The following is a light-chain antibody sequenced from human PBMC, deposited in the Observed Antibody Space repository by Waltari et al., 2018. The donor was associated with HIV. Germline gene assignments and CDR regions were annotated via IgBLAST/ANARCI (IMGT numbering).Light chain of an antibody. J-gene: IGLJ2*01. V-gene: IGLV1-47*01. CDR2: RNK. CDR1: SSNIGTNY. CDR3: AAWDDTLTVV. Sequence: QSLLTPPPSASGTPGQCVTISCSGTSSNIGTNYVYWYQQFPGTAPKLLIYRNKQRHSRVPDLFSGSKSGTSASLTISALRSDDEAADYCAAWDDTLTVVFGGGTKLTVL.